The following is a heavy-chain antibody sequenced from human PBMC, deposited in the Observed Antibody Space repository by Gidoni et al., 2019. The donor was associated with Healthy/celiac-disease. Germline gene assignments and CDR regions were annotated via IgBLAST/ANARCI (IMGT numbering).Heavy chain of an antibody. CDR2: IIPILGIA. J-gene: IGHJ6*02. Sequence: QVQLVQSGAEVKKPGSSVKVSCKASGGTFSSYTISWVRQAPGQGLEWRGRIIPILGIANYAQKFQGRVTITADKSTSTAYMELSSLRSEDTAVYYGAGEGRYYYYGMDVWGQGTTVTVSS. CDR3: AGEGRYYYYGMDV. V-gene: IGHV1-69*08. CDR1: GGTFSSYT.